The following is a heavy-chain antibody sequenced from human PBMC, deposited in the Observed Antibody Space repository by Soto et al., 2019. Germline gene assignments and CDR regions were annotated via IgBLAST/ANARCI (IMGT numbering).Heavy chain of an antibody. D-gene: IGHD3-16*01. CDR1: GGSISSYY. V-gene: IGHV4-59*01. CDR3: ASWGYRRFDY. J-gene: IGHJ4*02. Sequence: SETLSLTCTVSGGSISSYYWSWIRQPPGKGLEWSGYIYYSGSTNYNPSLKSRVTISVDTSKNQFSLKLSSVTAADTAVYYCASWGYRRFDYWGQGTLVTVSS. CDR2: IYYSGST.